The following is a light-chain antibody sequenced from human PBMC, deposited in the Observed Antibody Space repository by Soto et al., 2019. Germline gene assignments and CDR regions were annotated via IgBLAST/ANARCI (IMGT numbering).Light chain of an antibody. V-gene: IGKV3-15*01. Sequence: EIVLTQSPGTLSLSPGERATLSCRVSHSISSNLAWYQQKPGQAPRLLIYDTSTRATSIPARFSGSGSGTEFTLTISGLQSEDFAVYYCLHYNKRPRWTFGQGTKVDIK. CDR2: DTS. CDR3: LHYNKRPRWT. J-gene: IGKJ1*01. CDR1: HSISSN.